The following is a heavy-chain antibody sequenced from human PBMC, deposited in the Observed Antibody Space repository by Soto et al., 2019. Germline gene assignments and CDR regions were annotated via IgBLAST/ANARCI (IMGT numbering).Heavy chain of an antibody. Sequence: SETLSLASRVSGCSISSYYWSWIRQSPEKGLEWIGYFYHSGNSNYNPSLKSRVTISVDTSKNQLSLSLRSVTAADTAVYFCARISSVDPYGYVNGGLDGWGQGTTVTVSS. CDR3: ARISSVDPYGYVNGGLDG. J-gene: IGHJ6*02. CDR1: GCSISSYY. V-gene: IGHV4-59*01. D-gene: IGHD5-18*01. CDR2: FYHSGNS.